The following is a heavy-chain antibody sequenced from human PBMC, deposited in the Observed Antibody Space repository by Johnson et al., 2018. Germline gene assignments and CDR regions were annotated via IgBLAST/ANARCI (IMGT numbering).Heavy chain of an antibody. J-gene: IGHJ3*02. CDR3: ARGMTTGLYDAFES. D-gene: IGHD4-17*01. Sequence: VQLVESGGGLVKPGGSLRLCCAASGFTFSSYSMNWVRQAPGQGLEWVSSLSSSSSYIYSADSVKVRFPISRDNAQNSLYLQLNSLRAEDTAVYYWARGMTTGLYDAFESWGQGTMVTVSS. V-gene: IGHV3-21*01. CDR1: GFTFSSYS. CDR2: LSSSSSYI.